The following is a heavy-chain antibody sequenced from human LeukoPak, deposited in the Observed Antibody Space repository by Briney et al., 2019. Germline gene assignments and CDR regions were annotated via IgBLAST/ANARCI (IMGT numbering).Heavy chain of an antibody. CDR1: GGSFSGYY. V-gene: IGHV4-34*01. CDR2: INHSGST. J-gene: IGHJ4*02. D-gene: IGHD3-9*01. CDR3: ARRDKDDILTGPFDY. Sequence: SETLSLTCAVYGGSFSGYYRSWIRQPPGKGLEWIGEINHSGSTNYNPSLKSRVTISVDTSKNQFSLKLSSVTAADTAVYYCARRDKDDILTGPFDYWGQGTLVTVSS.